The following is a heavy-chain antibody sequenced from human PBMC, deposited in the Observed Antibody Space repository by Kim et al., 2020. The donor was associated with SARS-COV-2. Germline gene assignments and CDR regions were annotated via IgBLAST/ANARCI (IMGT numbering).Heavy chain of an antibody. Sequence: GGSLRLSCAASGFTFSSYGMHWVRQAPGKGLEWVAVISYDGSNKYYVDSVKGRFTISRDNSKNTLYLQMNSRRAEDTAVYYCARDPPRGIAAAGTFDYWGQGTLVTVSS. V-gene: IGHV3-33*05. CDR1: GFTFSSYG. J-gene: IGHJ4*02. CDR3: ARDPPRGIAAAGTFDY. CDR2: ISYDGSNK. D-gene: IGHD6-13*01.